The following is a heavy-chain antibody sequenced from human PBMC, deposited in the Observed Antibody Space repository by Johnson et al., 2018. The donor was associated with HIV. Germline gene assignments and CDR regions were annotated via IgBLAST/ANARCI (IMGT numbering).Heavy chain of an antibody. CDR1: GFTFRSNG. CDR3: ARDRHGSGRPNAFDL. D-gene: IGHD3-10*01. J-gene: IGHJ3*01. CDR2: IQYDGSDK. V-gene: IGHV3-30*02. Sequence: QMLLVESGGGVVQPGGSLRLSCAASGFTFRSNGMHWVRQAPGKGLEWVTFIQYDGSDKSYADSVKGRFTVSRDNSKNTLYLQMNSLRAEDTAVYYCARDRHGSGRPNAFDLWGRGTKVTV.